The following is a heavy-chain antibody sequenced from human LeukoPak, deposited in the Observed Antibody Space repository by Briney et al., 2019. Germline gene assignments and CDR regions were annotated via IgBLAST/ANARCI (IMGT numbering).Heavy chain of an antibody. CDR3: ARAIVGATEDAFDI. CDR1: GGSISNYY. CDR2: IYYSGST. V-gene: IGHV4-59*12. Sequence: SETLSLTCTVSGGSISNYYWSWIRQPPGKGLEWIGYIYYSGSTNYNPSLKSRVTISVDTSKNQFSLKLSSVTAADTAVYYCARAIVGATEDAFDIWGQGTMVTVSS. J-gene: IGHJ3*02. D-gene: IGHD1-26*01.